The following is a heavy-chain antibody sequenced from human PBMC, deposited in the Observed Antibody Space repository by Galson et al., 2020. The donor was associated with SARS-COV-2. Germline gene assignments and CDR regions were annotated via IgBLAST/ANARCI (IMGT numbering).Heavy chain of an antibody. CDR2: ISSSGDTI. CDR1: GFTFSDYY. J-gene: IGHJ3*02. V-gene: IGHV3-11*04. D-gene: IGHD6-13*01. CDR3: AREVRSSNNDAFEI. Sequence: GESLKISCAASGFTFSDYYMSWIRQATGKGLEWVSYISSSGDTIYYADSVKGRFTMSRDNAKNSLYLQMNSLRAEDTAVYYCAREVRSSNNDAFEIWGQGTMVTVSS.